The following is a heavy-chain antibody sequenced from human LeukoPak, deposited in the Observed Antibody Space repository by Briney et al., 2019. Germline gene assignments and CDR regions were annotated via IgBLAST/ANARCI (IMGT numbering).Heavy chain of an antibody. D-gene: IGHD3-22*01. V-gene: IGHV3-48*03. CDR1: GFTLSSYE. J-gene: IGHJ3*02. Sequence: PGGSLRLSCAASGFTLSSYEMNWVRQAPGKGLEWVSYISRRGSNIYYADSVKGRFTISRDNAKNSLYLQMNSLRAEDTAVYYCAKDQVEIHGLLLSHDAFDIWGQGTMVTVSS. CDR3: AKDQVEIHGLLLSHDAFDI. CDR2: ISRRGSNI.